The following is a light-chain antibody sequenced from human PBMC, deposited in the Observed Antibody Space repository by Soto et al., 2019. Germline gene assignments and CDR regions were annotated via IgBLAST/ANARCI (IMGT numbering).Light chain of an antibody. Sequence: QSALTQPRSVSGSPGQSVTISCTGTSSDVGGYDFVSWYQQYPGKAPKFMIYDVTERPSGVPDRFSGSKSGNTASLTISGLQAEDEADYYCCSYAGSYTFVFGGGTQLTVL. CDR2: DVT. CDR1: SSDVGGYDF. V-gene: IGLV2-11*01. J-gene: IGLJ2*01. CDR3: CSYAGSYTFV.